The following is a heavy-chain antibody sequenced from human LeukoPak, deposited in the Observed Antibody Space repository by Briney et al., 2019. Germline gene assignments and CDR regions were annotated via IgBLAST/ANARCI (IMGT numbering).Heavy chain of an antibody. CDR1: GFSFSTIY. Sequence: GGSLRLSCAASGFSFSTIYMGWVRQTPGQGLEWVANINVDGTAEYYVDSVKGRFTISRDNANNSLYLQMNSLRAEDTAVYYCARDPYRFAFDIWGQGTVVLVSS. V-gene: IGHV3-7*03. CDR2: INVDGTAE. J-gene: IGHJ3*02. CDR3: ARDPYRFAFDI. D-gene: IGHD1-26*01.